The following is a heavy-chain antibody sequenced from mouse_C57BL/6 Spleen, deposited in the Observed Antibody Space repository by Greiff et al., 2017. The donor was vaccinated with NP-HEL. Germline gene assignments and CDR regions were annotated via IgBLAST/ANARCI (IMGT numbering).Heavy chain of an antibody. J-gene: IGHJ1*03. CDR3: ARSTTVVAPRYFDV. D-gene: IGHD1-1*01. CDR2: IYPGDGDT. V-gene: IGHV1-80*01. CDR1: GYAFSSYW. Sequence: QVQLQQSGAELVKPGASVKISCKASGYAFSSYWMNWVKQRPGKGLEWIGQIYPGDGDTNYNGKFKGKATLTADKASSTAYMQLRSLTSEDSAVYFCARSTTVVAPRYFDVWGTGTTVTVSS.